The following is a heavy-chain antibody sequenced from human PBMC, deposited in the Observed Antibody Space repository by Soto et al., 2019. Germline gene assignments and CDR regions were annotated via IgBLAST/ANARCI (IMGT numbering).Heavy chain of an antibody. J-gene: IGHJ4*02. CDR2: VSYDGKYK. D-gene: IGHD2-15*01. CDR1: GFTFHHYA. Sequence: QVHLVESGGGVAQPGMSLRLSCVASGFTFHHYALDWVSQAPGKGLEWVAVVSYDGKYKDYAESVKVRFTISRDNSNNVVYLQMESLRPEDTAIYYCVKESGGSGRENDFDTWGQGTQVTVSS. CDR3: VKESGGSGRENDFDT. V-gene: IGHV3-30*18.